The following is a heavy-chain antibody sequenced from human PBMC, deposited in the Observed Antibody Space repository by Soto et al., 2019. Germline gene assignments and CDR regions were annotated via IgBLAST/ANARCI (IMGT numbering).Heavy chain of an antibody. CDR2: IYHSGST. CDR1: GGSISSYY. Sequence: PSETLSLTCTVSGGSISSYYWSWIRQPPGKGLEWIGYIYHSGSTYYNPSLKSRDTISVDRSKNQFSLKLSSVTAADTAVYYCARGPWYFQTYYYDSSGYRGAFDIWGQGTMVTVSS. V-gene: IGHV4-59*12. D-gene: IGHD3-22*01. J-gene: IGHJ3*02. CDR3: ARGPWYFQTYYYDSSGYRGAFDI.